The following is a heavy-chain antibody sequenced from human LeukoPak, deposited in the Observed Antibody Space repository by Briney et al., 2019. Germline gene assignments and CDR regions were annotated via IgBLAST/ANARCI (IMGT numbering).Heavy chain of an antibody. CDR3: ARHTYSGYDYPFDY. Sequence: SETLSLTCTVSGGSISSSNYYWGWIRQPPGKGLEWTGSIYYSGRTYYNPSLKSRVTISVDTSKNQFSLKLSSVTAADTAVYFCARHTYSGYDYPFDYWGQGTLVTVSS. CDR1: GGSISSSNYY. V-gene: IGHV4-39*01. CDR2: IYYSGRT. D-gene: IGHD5-12*01. J-gene: IGHJ4*02.